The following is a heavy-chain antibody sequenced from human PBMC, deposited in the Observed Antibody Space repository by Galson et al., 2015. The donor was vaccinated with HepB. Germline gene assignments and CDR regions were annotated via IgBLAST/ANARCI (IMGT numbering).Heavy chain of an antibody. D-gene: IGHD7-27*01. CDR2: IRSKAYGGKT. CDR1: GFTFGDYA. V-gene: IGHV3-49*03. J-gene: IGHJ4*02. Sequence: SLRLSCAASGFTFGDYAMSWFRQAPGKGLEWVGFIRSKAYGGKTEYAASVKGRFTISRDDSKSIAYLQMNSLKTEDTAVYYCTGRMTPWGADDYWGQGTLVTVSS. CDR3: TGRMTPWGADDY.